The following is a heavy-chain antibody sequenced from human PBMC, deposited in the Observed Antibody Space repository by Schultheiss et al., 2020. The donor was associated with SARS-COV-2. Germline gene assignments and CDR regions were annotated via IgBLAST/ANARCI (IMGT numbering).Heavy chain of an antibody. J-gene: IGHJ4*02. CDR3: ARAGYYYGYFDY. V-gene: IGHV3-30*04. CDR1: GFTFSSYA. CDR2: ISYDGSNK. D-gene: IGHD3-22*01. Sequence: GESLKISCAASGFTFSSYAMHWVRQAPGKGLEWVAVISYDGSNKYYADSVKGRFTISRDNSKNTLYLQMNSLRAEDTAVYYCARAGYYYGYFDYWGQGTLVTVSS.